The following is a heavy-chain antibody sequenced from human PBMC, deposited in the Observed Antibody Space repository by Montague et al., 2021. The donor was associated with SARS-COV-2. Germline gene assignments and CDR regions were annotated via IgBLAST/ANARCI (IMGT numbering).Heavy chain of an antibody. Sequence: SETLSLTCSVSGGSISNYFWGWIRQSPGKGLEWGGDMHSTGSTAXNPSLQSRVIISVDTSKTQISLKLSSVSTADTALYYCARAVVGAKTATIESWGQGTLVTVSS. CDR1: GGSISNYF. J-gene: IGHJ4*02. V-gene: IGHV4-59*01. CDR3: ARAVVGAKTATIES. D-gene: IGHD2-15*01. CDR2: MHSTGST.